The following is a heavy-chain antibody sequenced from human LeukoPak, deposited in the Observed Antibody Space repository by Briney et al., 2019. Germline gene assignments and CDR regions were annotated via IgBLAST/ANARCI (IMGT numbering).Heavy chain of an antibody. D-gene: IGHD2-15*01. Sequence: GGSLRLSCAASGCTFSSYEMNWVRQAPGKGLEWVSYISSSGSTIYYADSVKGRFTISRDNAKNTLYLQMNSLRAEDAAVYYCANLAGGDPPWGWYYFDYWGQGTLVTVSS. V-gene: IGHV3-48*03. CDR3: ANLAGGDPPWGWYYFDY. CDR1: GCTFSSYE. CDR2: ISSSGSTI. J-gene: IGHJ4*02.